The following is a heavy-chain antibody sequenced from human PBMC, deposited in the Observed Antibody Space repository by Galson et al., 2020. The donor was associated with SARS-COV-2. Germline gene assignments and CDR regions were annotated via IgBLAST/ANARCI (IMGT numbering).Heavy chain of an antibody. CDR1: GFTFTTYA. CDR3: ARVRYYYGMDV. D-gene: IGHD4-17*01. V-gene: IGHV7-4-1*02. Sequence: ASVQVSCKASGFTFTTYAMNWVRQAPGQGLEWMGWINTHTGTPTYAQGFTGRFVFSLDTSVSTAYLQISSLKAEDTAVYYCARVRYYYGMDVWGQGTTVTVSS. J-gene: IGHJ6*02. CDR2: INTHTGTP.